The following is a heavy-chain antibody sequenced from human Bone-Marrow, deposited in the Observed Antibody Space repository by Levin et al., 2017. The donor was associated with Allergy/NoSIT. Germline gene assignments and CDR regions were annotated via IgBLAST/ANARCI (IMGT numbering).Heavy chain of an antibody. V-gene: IGHV4-61*08. J-gene: IGHJ4*02. D-gene: IGHD6-13*01. CDR3: ARVSAAGGTRLFDY. CDR1: GGSVTSGDYY. CDR2: IHSSGST. Sequence: SETLSLTCSVSGGSVTSGDYYWSWIRKPPGKGLEWIGFIHSSGSTNYIPSLKSRVTMSHDTSKNQLSLSLTSVTAADTARYYCARVSAAGGTRLFDYWGQGTLVTVSS.